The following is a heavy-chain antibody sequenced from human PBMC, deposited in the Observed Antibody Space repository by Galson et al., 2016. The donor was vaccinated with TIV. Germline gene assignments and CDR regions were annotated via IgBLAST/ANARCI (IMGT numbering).Heavy chain of an antibody. CDR3: ARDRVVDATYYYYYYGMDV. V-gene: IGHV3-66*02. CDR1: GLSVSINY. D-gene: IGHD2-15*01. J-gene: IGHJ6*02. Sequence: SLRLSCAASGLSVSINYMTWVRQAPGKGLEWVSLISDGGNTYYADSVKGRFTISRDNSKNTLYLQMNTLRVEDTAVYFCARDRVVDATYYYYYYGMDVWARGPRSPSP. CDR2: ISDGGNT.